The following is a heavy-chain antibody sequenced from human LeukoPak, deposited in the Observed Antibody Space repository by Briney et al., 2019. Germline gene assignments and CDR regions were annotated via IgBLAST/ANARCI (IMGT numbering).Heavy chain of an antibody. CDR2: IYPGDSDT. CDR1: GYSFTSYW. Sequence: GESLKISCKGSGYSFTSYWIGWVRRMPGKGLEWMGIIYPGDSDTRYSPSFQGQVTISADKSISTAYLQWSSLKASDTAMYYCARFLGAYCGGDCYPRFDPWGQGTLVTVSS. D-gene: IGHD2-21*02. CDR3: ARFLGAYCGGDCYPRFDP. V-gene: IGHV5-51*01. J-gene: IGHJ5*02.